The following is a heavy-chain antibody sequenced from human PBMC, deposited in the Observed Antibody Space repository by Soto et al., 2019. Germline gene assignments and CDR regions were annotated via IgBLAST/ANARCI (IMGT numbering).Heavy chain of an antibody. D-gene: IGHD3-16*01. CDR3: ARETYNAFDI. CDR2: IYYSGST. CDR1: GGSVSSYY. V-gene: IGHV4-59*02. J-gene: IGHJ3*02. Sequence: SETLSLTCTVSGGSVSSYYWSWIRQPPGKGLEWIGYIYYSGSTNYNPSLKSRVTISVDTSKNQFSLKLSSVTAADTAVYYCARETYNAFDIRGQGTMVTVSS.